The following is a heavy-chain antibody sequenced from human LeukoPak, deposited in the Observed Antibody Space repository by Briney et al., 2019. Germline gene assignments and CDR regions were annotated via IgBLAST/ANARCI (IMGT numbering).Heavy chain of an antibody. Sequence: SETVSLTCTVSGGSISSGDYYWSWIRQPPGKGLEWIGEINHSGSTNYNPSLKSRVTISVDTSKNQFSLKLSSVTAADTAVYYCARGRGWLSYWGQGTLVTVSS. D-gene: IGHD3-16*02. J-gene: IGHJ4*02. CDR3: ARGRGWLSY. CDR1: GGSISSGDYY. CDR2: INHSGST. V-gene: IGHV4-39*07.